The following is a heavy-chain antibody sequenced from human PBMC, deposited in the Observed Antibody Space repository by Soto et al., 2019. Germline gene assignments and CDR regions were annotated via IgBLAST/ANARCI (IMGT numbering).Heavy chain of an antibody. J-gene: IGHJ4*02. V-gene: IGHV3-7*01. CDR2: INEDGSDT. CDR3: VGAHFDY. Sequence: EVLMVESGGGLVQPGGSLRLSCSGSGFTFSSYWMNWVRQTPGKGLEWVANINEDGSDTYYMDSVKGRFTISRDNAKNSLYLQMNSLRAEVTAVYFCVGAHFDYWGQGTLVIVSS. D-gene: IGHD1-26*01. CDR1: GFTFSSYW.